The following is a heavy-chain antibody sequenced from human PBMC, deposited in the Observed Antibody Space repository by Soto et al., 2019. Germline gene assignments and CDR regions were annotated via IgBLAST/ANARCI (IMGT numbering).Heavy chain of an antibody. CDR3: AREGYYDSSGYQNWFDP. D-gene: IGHD3-22*01. J-gene: IGHJ5*02. CDR2: INHSGST. CDR1: GGSFSGYY. V-gene: IGHV4-34*01. Sequence: DTLSLTCAVYGGSFSGYYWSWIRQPPGKGLEWIGEINHSGSTNYNPSLKSRVTISVDTSKNQFSLKLSSVTAADTAVYYCAREGYYDSSGYQNWFDPWGQGTLVTVSS.